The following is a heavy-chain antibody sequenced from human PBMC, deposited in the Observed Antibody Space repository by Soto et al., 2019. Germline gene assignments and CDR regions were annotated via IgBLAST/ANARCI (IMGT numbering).Heavy chain of an antibody. CDR2: IYPGDSDT. D-gene: IGHD6-19*01. V-gene: IGHV5-51*01. Sequence: EVQLVQSGAEVKKPGESLQISCKGSGYSFTSYWIGWVRQMPGKGLEWMGIIYPGDSDTRYSPSFQGQVTISADKSISTAYLQWSSLKASDTAMYYCASTARGQWLEDAFDIWGQGTMVTVSS. J-gene: IGHJ3*02. CDR1: GYSFTSYW. CDR3: ASTARGQWLEDAFDI.